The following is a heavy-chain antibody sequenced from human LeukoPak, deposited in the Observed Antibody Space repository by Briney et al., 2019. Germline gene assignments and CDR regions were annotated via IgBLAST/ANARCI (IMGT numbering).Heavy chain of an antibody. V-gene: IGHV3-21*01. CDR1: GFTFSSYS. CDR3: AKDRSYTSNWSRGWDD. Sequence: PGGSLRLSCAASGFTFSSYSMNWVRQAPGKGLEWVSFISSSSSYIYYTDSVKGRFTISRDNAKNSLYLQLNSLRAEDTAVYYCAKDRSYTSNWSRGWDDWGQGTMVTVSS. J-gene: IGHJ4*02. D-gene: IGHD6-13*01. CDR2: ISSSSSYI.